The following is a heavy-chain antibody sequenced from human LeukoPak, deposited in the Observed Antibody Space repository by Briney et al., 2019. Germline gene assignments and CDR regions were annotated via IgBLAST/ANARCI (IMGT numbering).Heavy chain of an antibody. V-gene: IGHV1-69*13. CDR2: SIAIFGTA. CDR1: GGTFSSYA. Sequence: SVKVSCKASGGTFSSYAISWVRQAPGQGLGWMGGSIAIFGTANYAQKFQGRVTITADESTSTAYMELSSLRSEDTAVYYCASLAKYYYDSRGLSSVWGQRTLVTVSS. CDR3: ASLAKYYYDSRGLSSV. J-gene: IGHJ4*02. D-gene: IGHD3-22*01.